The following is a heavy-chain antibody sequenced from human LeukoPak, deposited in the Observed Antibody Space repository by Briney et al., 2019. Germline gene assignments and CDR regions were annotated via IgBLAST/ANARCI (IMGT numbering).Heavy chain of an antibody. V-gene: IGHV1-2*02. CDR2: INPNSGGT. J-gene: IGHJ6*03. D-gene: IGHD2-2*01. Sequence: ASVKVSCKASGYTFAGCYMHWVRQAPGQGLEWMGWINPNSGGTNYAQKFQGRVTMTRDTSISTAYMELSRLRSDDTAVYYCARSQLPYYYYYYMDVWGKGTTVTVSS. CDR3: ARSQLPYYYYYYMDV. CDR1: GYTFAGCY.